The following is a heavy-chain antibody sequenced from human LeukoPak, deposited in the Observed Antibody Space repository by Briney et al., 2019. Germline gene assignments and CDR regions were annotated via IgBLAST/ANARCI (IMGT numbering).Heavy chain of an antibody. D-gene: IGHD6-13*01. J-gene: IGHJ4*02. CDR3: ASGQSGIAAAAFDY. V-gene: IGHV1-69*04. Sequence: ASVKVSCKASGGTFSSYAISWVRQAPGQGLGWMGRIIPIFGIANYAQKFQGRVTITADKSTSTAYMELSSLRSEDTAVYYCASGQSGIAAAAFDYWGQGTLVTVSS. CDR2: IIPIFGIA. CDR1: GGTFSSYA.